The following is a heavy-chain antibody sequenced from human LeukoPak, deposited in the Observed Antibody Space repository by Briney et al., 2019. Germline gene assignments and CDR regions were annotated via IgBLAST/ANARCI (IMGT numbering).Heavy chain of an antibody. CDR1: GFTFSMYP. CDR2: VSGSGVHT. V-gene: IGHV3-23*01. CDR3: AKDLFGRLARPYFHY. D-gene: IGHD3-16*01. Sequence: PVGSLRLSCAASGFTFSMYPMSWVRQAPGKGLEWVSSVSGSGVHTYYADSVKGRFTISRDNSKNTLYLQMNSLRADNTVVYYSAKDLFGRLARPYFHYLRQGSLVIISS. J-gene: IGHJ4*02.